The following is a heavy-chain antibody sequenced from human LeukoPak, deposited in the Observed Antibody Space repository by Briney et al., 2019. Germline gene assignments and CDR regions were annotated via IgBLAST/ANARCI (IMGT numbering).Heavy chain of an antibody. CDR1: GYTFTGYY. CDR3: ARDRVIVGPSDGFDI. Sequence: ASVKVSCKASGYTFTGYYINWVRQAPGQGLEWMEWINPNSGGTNYAQKFQGRVTMSRDTSISTAYMELSRLRSDDTAVYYCARDRVIVGPSDGFDIWGQGTMVTVSS. V-gene: IGHV1-2*02. CDR2: INPNSGGT. D-gene: IGHD3-22*01. J-gene: IGHJ3*02.